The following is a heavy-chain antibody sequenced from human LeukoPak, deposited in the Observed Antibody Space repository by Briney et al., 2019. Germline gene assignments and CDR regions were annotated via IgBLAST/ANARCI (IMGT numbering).Heavy chain of an antibody. J-gene: IGHJ4*02. CDR2: ISNIP. CDR1: GFTFSSIP. CDR3: AKESLLRHFDLEH. V-gene: IGHV3-23*01. D-gene: IGHD3-9*01. Sequence: GGSLRLSCAASGFTFSSIPMSWVRQAPGKGLEWVSSISNIPYYADSVKGRFTISRGISKNTLYLQMNSLRAEDTAVYYCAKESLLRHFDLEHWGQGTPVTVSS.